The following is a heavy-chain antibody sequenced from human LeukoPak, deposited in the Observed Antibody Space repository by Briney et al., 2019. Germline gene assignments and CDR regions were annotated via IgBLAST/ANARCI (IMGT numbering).Heavy chain of an antibody. CDR2: IYYSGST. Sequence: SETLSLTCTVPGGSITIYYWSWIRQPPGKGLEWIGYIYYSGSTNFNPSLKGRVNISVDTSEKQFSLKVTSVSAADTAVYYCARGPTRFYSDQWGQGTLVTVSS. CDR3: ARGPTRFYSDQ. CDR1: GGSITIYY. V-gene: IGHV4-59*01. J-gene: IGHJ4*02.